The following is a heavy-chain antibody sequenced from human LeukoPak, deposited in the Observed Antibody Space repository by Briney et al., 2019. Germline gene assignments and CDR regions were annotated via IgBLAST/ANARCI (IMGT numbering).Heavy chain of an antibody. Sequence: SETLSLTCTVSGGSISSYYWSWVRQPPGKGLEWIGYIYHSGSTDYNPSLKSRVTMSVDTSKNQFSLNLRSVTAADTAVYYCARGPPPDFDCWGQGTLVTVSS. J-gene: IGHJ4*02. V-gene: IGHV4-59*12. CDR1: GGSISSYY. CDR2: IYHSGST. CDR3: ARGPPPDFDC.